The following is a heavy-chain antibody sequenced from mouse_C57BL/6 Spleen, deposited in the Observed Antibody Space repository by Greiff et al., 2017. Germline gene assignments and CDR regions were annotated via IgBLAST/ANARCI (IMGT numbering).Heavy chain of an antibody. J-gene: IGHJ3*01. Sequence: EVQGVESGGGLVQPGGSMKLSCAASGFTFSDAWMDWVRQSPEKGLEWVAEIRNKANNHATYYAESVKGRFTISRDDSKSSVYLQMNSLRAEDTGIYYCTGGGRGSFGFAYWGQGTLVTVSA. D-gene: IGHD3-3*01. V-gene: IGHV6-6*01. CDR1: GFTFSDAW. CDR3: TGGGRGSFGFAY. CDR2: IRNKANNHAT.